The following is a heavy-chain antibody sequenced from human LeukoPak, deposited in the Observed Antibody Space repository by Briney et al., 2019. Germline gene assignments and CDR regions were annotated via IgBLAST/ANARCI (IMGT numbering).Heavy chain of an antibody. Sequence: KPSETLSLTCTVSGGSISSYYWSWIRQPPGKGLEWIGYIYYSGSTNYNPSLRSRVTISVDTSKNQFSLKLSSVTAADTAVYYCARGFERFLEWHDAFDIWGQGTMVTASS. V-gene: IGHV4-59*01. J-gene: IGHJ3*02. D-gene: IGHD3-3*01. CDR3: ARGFERFLEWHDAFDI. CDR2: IYYSGST. CDR1: GGSISSYY.